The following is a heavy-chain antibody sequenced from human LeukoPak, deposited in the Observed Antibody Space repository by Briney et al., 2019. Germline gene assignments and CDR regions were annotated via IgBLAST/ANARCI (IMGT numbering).Heavy chain of an antibody. J-gene: IGHJ4*02. CDR2: ICRSGTT. V-gene: IGHV4-38-2*02. D-gene: IGHD7-27*01. Sequence: ASETLSLTCTVSDYSVNSIHCWGWIRQPPGKGLEWIGTICRSGTTYYNPSLKSRVTISLDTSKNQFSLRLSSVTAADTAVYYCARFSPRAMGNYLDFWGQGTLVTASS. CDR3: ARFSPRAMGNYLDF. CDR1: DYSVNSIHC.